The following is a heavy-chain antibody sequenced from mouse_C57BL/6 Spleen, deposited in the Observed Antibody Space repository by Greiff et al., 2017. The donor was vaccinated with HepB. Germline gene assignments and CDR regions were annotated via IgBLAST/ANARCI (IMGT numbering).Heavy chain of an antibody. CDR3: AREQLGRGYWYFDV. CDR2: IYPGDGDT. Sequence: VQGVESGPELVKPGASVKISCKASGYAFSSSWMNWVKQRPGKGLEWIGRIYPGDGDTNYNGKFKGKATLTADKASSTAYMQLSSLTSEDSAVYFCAREQLGRGYWYFDVWGTGTTVTVSS. V-gene: IGHV1-82*01. J-gene: IGHJ1*03. D-gene: IGHD4-1*02. CDR1: GYAFSSSW.